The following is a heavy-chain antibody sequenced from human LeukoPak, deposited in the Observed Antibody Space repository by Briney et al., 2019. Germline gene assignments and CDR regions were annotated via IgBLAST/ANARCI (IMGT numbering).Heavy chain of an antibody. D-gene: IGHD1-26*01. J-gene: IGHJ5*02. CDR2: IDPSDSYT. V-gene: IGHV5-10-1*01. CDR1: GYPFTSYW. Sequence: GESLMISCKGSGYPFTSYWITWVRQVPGKGLEWMGRIDPSDSYTNYSPSFQGHVTISADKSISTAYLQWSSLKASDTAMYYCARQWDSRLNWLDPWGQGTLVTVSS. CDR3: ARQWDSRLNWLDP.